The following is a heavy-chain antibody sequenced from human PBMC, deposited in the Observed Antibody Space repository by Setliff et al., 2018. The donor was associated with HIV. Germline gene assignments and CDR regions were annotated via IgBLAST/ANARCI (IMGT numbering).Heavy chain of an antibody. D-gene: IGHD3-22*01. J-gene: IGHJ3*02. Sequence: PGGSLRLSCAASGFTFSSYAMSWVRQAPGKGLEWVALISYDGTNKYYADSVKGRFTISRDSSKYTLDLQMNSLRAEDTAVYYCARDRSMIVVVDDAFDIWGQGTMVTVSS. CDR1: GFTFSSYA. CDR3: ARDRSMIVVVDDAFDI. CDR2: ISYDGTNK. V-gene: IGHV3-30*01.